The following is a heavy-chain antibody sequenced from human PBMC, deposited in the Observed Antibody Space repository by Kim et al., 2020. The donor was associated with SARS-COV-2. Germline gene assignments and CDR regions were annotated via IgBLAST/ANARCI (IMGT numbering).Heavy chain of an antibody. V-gene: IGHV3-48*03. D-gene: IGHD3-3*01. CDR2: ISSSGSTI. J-gene: IGHJ6*02. Sequence: GGSLRLSCAASGFTFSSYEMNWVRQAPGKGLEWVSYISSSGSTIYYADSVKGRFTISRDNAKNSLYLQMNSLRAEDTAVYYCARTRRITICGVVIKKISRESDHYYYYGMDVWGQGTTVTVSS. CDR3: ARTRRITICGVVIKKISRESDHYYYYGMDV. CDR1: GFTFSSYE.